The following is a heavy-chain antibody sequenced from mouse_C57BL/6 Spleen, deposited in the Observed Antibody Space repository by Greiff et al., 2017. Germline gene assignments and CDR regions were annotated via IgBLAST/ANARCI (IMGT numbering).Heavy chain of an antibody. CDR2: IDPSDSET. Sequence: VQLQQPGAELVRPGSSVKLSCKASGYTFTSYWMHWVKQRPIQGLEWIGNIDPSDSETQYNQKIKDKATLTVDKSSSTAYMLLSSLTSADAAVFYCARNTAEVATDWYFDVWGTGTTVTVSS. D-gene: IGHD1-1*01. J-gene: IGHJ1*03. V-gene: IGHV1-52*01. CDR1: GYTFTSYW. CDR3: ARNTAEVATDWYFDV.